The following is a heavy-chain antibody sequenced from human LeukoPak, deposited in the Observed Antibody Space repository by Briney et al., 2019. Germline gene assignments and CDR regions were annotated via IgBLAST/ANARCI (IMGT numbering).Heavy chain of an antibody. D-gene: IGHD1-1*01. CDR3: ARKADIRNGKKPWYDS. CDR2: INPNSGNR. J-gene: IGHJ5*01. V-gene: IGHV1-8*01. Sequence: ASVKVSCKASGYTFTSYDINWVRQATGQGLEWMGWINPNSGNRLYSQHFQGRVTMTRDTSINTAYMELTDLTSEDTAVYYCARKADIRNGKKPWYDSWGQGTLVTVSS. CDR1: GYTFTSYD.